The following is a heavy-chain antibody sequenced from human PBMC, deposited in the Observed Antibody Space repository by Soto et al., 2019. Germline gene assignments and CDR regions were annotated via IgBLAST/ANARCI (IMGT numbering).Heavy chain of an antibody. CDR3: ARDTVAGNYFDY. V-gene: IGHV1-2*02. J-gene: IGHJ4*02. Sequence: ASVKVSCKASGYTFTGYYMHWVRQAPGQGLEWMEWINPNSGGTNYAQKFQGRVTMTRDTSISTAYMELSRLRSDDTAVYYCARDTVAGNYFDYWGQGTLVTVSS. CDR2: INPNSGGT. D-gene: IGHD6-19*01. CDR1: GYTFTGYY.